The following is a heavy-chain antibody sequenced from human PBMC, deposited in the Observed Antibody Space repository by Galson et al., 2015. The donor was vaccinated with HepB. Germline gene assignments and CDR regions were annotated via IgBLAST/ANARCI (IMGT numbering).Heavy chain of an antibody. Sequence: SLRLSCAASGFTFSGSAMHWVRQASGKGLEWVGRIRSKANSYATAYAASVKGRFTISRDDSKNTAYLQMNSLKTEDTAVYYCTRLRCSGGSCYSAGDDAFDIWGQGTMVTVSS. V-gene: IGHV3-73*01. CDR1: GFTFSGSA. D-gene: IGHD2-15*01. CDR2: IRSKANSYAT. CDR3: TRLRCSGGSCYSAGDDAFDI. J-gene: IGHJ3*02.